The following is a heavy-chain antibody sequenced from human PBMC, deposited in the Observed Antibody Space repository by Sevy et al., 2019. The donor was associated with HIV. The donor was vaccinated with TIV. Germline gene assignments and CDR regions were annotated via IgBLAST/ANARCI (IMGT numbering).Heavy chain of an antibody. D-gene: IGHD5-12*01. CDR1: GFTVSSNY. Sequence: LSLTCAASGFTVSSNYMSWVRQAPGKGLEWVSVIYSGGSTYYADSVKGRFTISRDNSKNTLYLQMNSLRAEDTAVYYCAAVEMATITFDYWGQGTLVTVSS. V-gene: IGHV3-53*01. CDR2: IYSGGST. J-gene: IGHJ4*02. CDR3: AAVEMATITFDY.